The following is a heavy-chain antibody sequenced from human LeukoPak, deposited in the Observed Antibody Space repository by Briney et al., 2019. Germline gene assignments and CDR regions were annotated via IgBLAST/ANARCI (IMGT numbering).Heavy chain of an antibody. J-gene: IGHJ6*03. CDR3: ARHSSDARHDYGDYRREWAYYYYMDV. Sequence: GESLKISCKGSGYSFTRHWIGWVRQMPGKGLEWMGIIYPGDSDTRNSPSFQGQVTISADKSISTAYLQWSSLKASDTAMYYCARHSSDARHDYGDYRREWAYYYYMDVWGKGTTVTVSS. V-gene: IGHV5-51*01. CDR2: IYPGDSDT. D-gene: IGHD4-17*01. CDR1: GYSFTRHW.